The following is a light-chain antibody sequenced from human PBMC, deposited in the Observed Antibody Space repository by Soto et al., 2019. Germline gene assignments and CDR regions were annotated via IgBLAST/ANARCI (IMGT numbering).Light chain of an antibody. CDR3: MQGTHWPWS. CDR1: QSLIHSDGDTY. CDR2: KVS. Sequence: DVVMTQSPLSLPVTLGQPASISCRSSQSLIHSDGDTYVNWFQQRPGQSPRRLIYKVSVRDSGVPDRFSGSGSCTDFTLKISRVEAEDVGIYYCMQGTHWPWSFGQGTEVEIK. J-gene: IGKJ1*01. V-gene: IGKV2-30*02.